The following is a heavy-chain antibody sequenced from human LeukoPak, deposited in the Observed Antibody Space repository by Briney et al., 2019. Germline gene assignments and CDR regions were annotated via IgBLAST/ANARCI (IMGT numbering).Heavy chain of an antibody. J-gene: IGHJ4*02. CDR3: ARDWYSSSSGGFFDY. CDR1: GYTFTSYY. Sequence: ASVKVSCKASGYTFTSYYMHWVRQAPGQGLEWMGWISAYNGNTNYAQKLQGRVTMTTDTSTSTAYMELRSLRSDDTAVYYCARDWYSSSSGGFFDYWAQGTLVTVSS. D-gene: IGHD6-6*01. CDR2: ISAYNGNT. V-gene: IGHV1-18*04.